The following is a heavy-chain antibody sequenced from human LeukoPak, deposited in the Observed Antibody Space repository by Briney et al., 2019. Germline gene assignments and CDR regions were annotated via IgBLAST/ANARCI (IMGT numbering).Heavy chain of an antibody. CDR3: AKRGESGSYELSGYYFDY. J-gene: IGHJ4*02. CDR1: GFTFSSYA. D-gene: IGHD1-26*01. V-gene: IGHV3-23*01. CDR2: ISGSGGST. Sequence: QAGGSLRLSCAASGFTFSSYAMSWVRQAPGKGLEWVSAISGSGGSTYYADSVKGRFTISRDNSKNTLYLQMNSLRAEDTAVYYCAKRGESGSYELSGYYFDYWGQGTLVTVSS.